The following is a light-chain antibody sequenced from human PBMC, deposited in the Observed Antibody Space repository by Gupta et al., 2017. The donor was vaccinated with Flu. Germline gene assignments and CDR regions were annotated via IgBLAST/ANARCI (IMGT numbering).Light chain of an antibody. CDR2: VNYDGSH. J-gene: IGLJ3*02. Sequence: QVELTQSPSASAPLGASVRLPCTLDSGHNTFAIAWHQQQPEKGPRYLMKVNYDGSHIKGDGVPDRFSGSSSGAERYLTISSLQSEDEADYYCQTWATGIQMFGGGTKLTVL. V-gene: IGLV4-69*01. CDR1: SGHNTFA. CDR3: QTWATGIQM.